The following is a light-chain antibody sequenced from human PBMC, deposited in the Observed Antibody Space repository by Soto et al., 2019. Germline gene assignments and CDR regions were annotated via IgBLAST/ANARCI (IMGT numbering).Light chain of an antibody. CDR1: SSNLGAGFD. CDR3: QSYDDSLDASV. Sequence: QAVVTQPPSLSGAPGQKVTISCSGSSSNLGAGFDVHWYQQLPGAAPKLLIYSNTNRPSGVPDRFSGSKSGSSASLAITGLQAEDEADYYCQSYDDSLDASVFGGGTKVTVL. V-gene: IGLV1-40*01. CDR2: SNT. J-gene: IGLJ3*02.